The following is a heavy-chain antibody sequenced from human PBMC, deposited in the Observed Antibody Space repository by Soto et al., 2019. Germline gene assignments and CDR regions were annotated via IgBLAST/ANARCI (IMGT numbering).Heavy chain of an antibody. V-gene: IGHV1-18*04. CDR1: GYTFTSYG. CDR3: ARDRDMTRYYYDSSHAH. D-gene: IGHD3-22*01. Sequence: VSVKVSFKASGYTFTSYGISWLRQAPGQGLEWMGWISAYNGNTNYAQKLQGRVTMTTDTSTSTAYMELRSLRSDDTAVYYCARDRDMTRYYYDSSHAHWGQGTLVTVSS. J-gene: IGHJ4*02. CDR2: ISAYNGNT.